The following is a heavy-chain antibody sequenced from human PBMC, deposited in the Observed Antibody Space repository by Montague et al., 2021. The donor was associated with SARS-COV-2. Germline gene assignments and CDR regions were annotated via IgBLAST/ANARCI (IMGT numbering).Heavy chain of an antibody. J-gene: IGHJ4*02. Sequence: VKPTQTLTLTCTFSGFSLSTYGVGVGWLRQPPGKALEWLALMYWDDDERYSPSLRSRPSVTKGTSKNQVVLTMTNMDPVDTATYHCAFQRDYYSGGSGDWGQGILVTVSS. V-gene: IGHV2-5*02. D-gene: IGHD3-10*01. CDR2: MYWDDDE. CDR3: AFQRDYYSGGSGD. CDR1: GFSLSTYGVG.